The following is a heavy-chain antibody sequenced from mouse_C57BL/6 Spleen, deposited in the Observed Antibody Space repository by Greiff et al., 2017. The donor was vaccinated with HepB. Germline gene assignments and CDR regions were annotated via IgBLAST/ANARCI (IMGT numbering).Heavy chain of an antibody. Sequence: VQLQQSGTVLARPGASVKMSCKTSGYTFTSYWMHWVKQRPGQGLEWIGAIYPGNSDTSYNQKFKGKAKLTAVTSASTAYMELSSLTNEDSAVYYCTGLYYGSSYDYFDYWGQGTTLTVSS. J-gene: IGHJ2*01. D-gene: IGHD1-1*01. CDR3: TGLYYGSSYDYFDY. V-gene: IGHV1-5*01. CDR2: IYPGNSDT. CDR1: GYTFTSYW.